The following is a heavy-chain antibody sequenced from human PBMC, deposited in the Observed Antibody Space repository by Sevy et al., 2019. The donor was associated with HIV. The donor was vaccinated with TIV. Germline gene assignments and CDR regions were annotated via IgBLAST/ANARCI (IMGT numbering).Heavy chain of an antibody. D-gene: IGHD5-18*01. V-gene: IGHV3-30-3*01. Sequence: GGSLRLSCAASGFTFSSYAMHWVRQAPGKGLEWVAVISYDGSNKYYADSVKGRFTISRDNSKNTLYLQMNSLRAEDTAVYYCARAVDTAMVGGNWFDPWGPGTLVTVSS. J-gene: IGHJ5*02. CDR3: ARAVDTAMVGGNWFDP. CDR1: GFTFSSYA. CDR2: ISYDGSNK.